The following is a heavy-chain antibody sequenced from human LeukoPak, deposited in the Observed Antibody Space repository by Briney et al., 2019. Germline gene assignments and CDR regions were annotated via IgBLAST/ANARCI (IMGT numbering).Heavy chain of an antibody. Sequence: SVKVSCKASGGTFISYAISWVRQAPGQGLEWMGGIIPIFGTANYAQKFQGRVTITADESTSTAYMELSSLRSEDTAVYYCARSHASPDIVVVPAAIEEKELYYYYGMDVWGQGTTVTVSS. CDR1: GGTFISYA. D-gene: IGHD2-2*02. J-gene: IGHJ6*02. CDR2: IIPIFGTA. V-gene: IGHV1-69*13. CDR3: ARSHASPDIVVVPAAIEEKELYYYYGMDV.